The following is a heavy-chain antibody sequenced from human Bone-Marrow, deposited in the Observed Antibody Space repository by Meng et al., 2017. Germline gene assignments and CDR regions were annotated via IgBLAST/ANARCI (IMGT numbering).Heavy chain of an antibody. D-gene: IGHD3-16*01. CDR2: INSDGSST. J-gene: IGHJ5*02. V-gene: IGHV3-74*01. Sequence: GESLKISCAASGFTFSSYWMHWVRQAPGKGLVWVSRINSDGSSTSYPDSVKGRFTISRDNAKNTLYLQMNSLRAEDTAVYYCARGWDWFDPWGQGTLVTVSS. CDR1: GFTFSSYW. CDR3: ARGWDWFDP.